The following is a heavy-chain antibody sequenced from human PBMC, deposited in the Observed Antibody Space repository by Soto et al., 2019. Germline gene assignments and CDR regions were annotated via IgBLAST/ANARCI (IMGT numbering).Heavy chain of an antibody. CDR1: GGSFSGYY. Sequence: SETLSLTCAVYGGSFSGYYWSWIRQPPGKGLEWIGEINHSGSTNYNPSLKSRVTISVDTSKNQFSLKLSSVTAADTAVYYCARDKRIAAAGPTESDYYGMDVWGQGTTVTVSS. CDR3: ARDKRIAAAGPTESDYYGMDV. J-gene: IGHJ6*02. V-gene: IGHV4-34*01. D-gene: IGHD6-13*01. CDR2: INHSGST.